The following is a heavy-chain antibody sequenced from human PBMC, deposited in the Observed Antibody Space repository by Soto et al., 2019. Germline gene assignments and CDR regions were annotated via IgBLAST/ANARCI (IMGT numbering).Heavy chain of an antibody. D-gene: IGHD6-19*01. CDR3: ARARKAVAEGGFDY. CDR1: GFTFSSYS. J-gene: IGHJ4*02. Sequence: GSLRLSCAASGFTFSSYSMNWVRQAPGKGLEWVSSISSSSSYIYYADSVKGRFTISRDNAKNSLYLQMNSLRAEDTAVYYCARARKAVAEGGFDYWGQGTLVTVSS. CDR2: ISSSSSYI. V-gene: IGHV3-21*01.